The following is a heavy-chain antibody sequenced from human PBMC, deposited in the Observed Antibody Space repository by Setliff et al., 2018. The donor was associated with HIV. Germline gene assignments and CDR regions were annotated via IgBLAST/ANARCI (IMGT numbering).Heavy chain of an antibody. V-gene: IGHV1-3*01. CDR2: INAGNGNT. CDR3: ARREGSSGSYYYGSGSYWYNWFDP. D-gene: IGHD3-10*01. Sequence: ASVKVSCKASGYTFTSYAMHWVRQAPGQGLEWMGWINAGNGNTKYSQKFQGRVTITRDTSASTAYMELSSLRSEDTAVYYCARREGSSGSYYYGSGSYWYNWFDPWGQGTLVTVSS. J-gene: IGHJ5*02. CDR1: GYTFTSYA.